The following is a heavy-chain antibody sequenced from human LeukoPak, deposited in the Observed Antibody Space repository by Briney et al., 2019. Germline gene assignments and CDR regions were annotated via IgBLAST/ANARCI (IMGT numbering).Heavy chain of an antibody. CDR3: ARPAGAGHFDY. CDR2: IVPGYSDT. V-gene: IGHV5-51*01. Sequence: GEALKIPCKGSGYSFTNYWIGWVRQMPGKGLGWVGIIVPGYSDTRYSPSFQGQVTISADKSNSTAYLQWSSLKASDTAMYYCARPAGAGHFDYWGQGTLVTVSS. J-gene: IGHJ4*02. D-gene: IGHD6-19*01. CDR1: GYSFTNYW.